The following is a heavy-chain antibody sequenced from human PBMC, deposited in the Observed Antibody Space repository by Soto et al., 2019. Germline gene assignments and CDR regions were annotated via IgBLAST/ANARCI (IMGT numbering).Heavy chain of an antibody. CDR1: GCSISGYY. J-gene: IGHJ6*02. CDR2: MYNTGST. D-gene: IGHD2-21*02. CDR3: ARDLWGYCGTDCYPLDV. Sequence: SESLCLSCAVSGCSISGYYWSWVRQAPGKGLEWIGYMYNTGSTVYNPAFKSRVTISVDTSKNQFSLKLNSVTAADTAVYYCARDLWGYCGTDCYPLDVWGQGTTVTVS. V-gene: IGHV4-59*01.